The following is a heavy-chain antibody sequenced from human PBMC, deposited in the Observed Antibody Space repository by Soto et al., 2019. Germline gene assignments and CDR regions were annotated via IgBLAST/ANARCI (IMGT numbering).Heavy chain of an antibody. J-gene: IGHJ4*02. Sequence: QVQLVESGGGLVKPGGSLRLSCVASGFTFSDYYMSWIRKAPGKGLEWVSYISSSSSYTNYADSVKGRFTISRDNAKNSLYLQMNSLRAEDTAVYYCARDHHRYSGYDYVDYWGQGTLVTVSS. CDR1: GFTFSDYY. D-gene: IGHD5-12*01. CDR3: ARDHHRYSGYDYVDY. V-gene: IGHV3-11*05. CDR2: ISSSSSYT.